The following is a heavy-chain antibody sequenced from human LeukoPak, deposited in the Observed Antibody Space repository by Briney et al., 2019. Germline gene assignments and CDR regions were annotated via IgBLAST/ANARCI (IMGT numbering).Heavy chain of an antibody. Sequence: PSETLSLTCTVSGGSISSSSYYWGWIRQPPGKGLEWIVSIYYSGSTYYNPSLKSRVTISVDTSKNPFSLKLSSVTAADTAVYYCARELWFGELLSPLCHDLWARGTLVTDSS. V-gene: IGHV4-39*02. D-gene: IGHD3-10*01. J-gene: IGHJ2*01. CDR1: GGSISSSSYY. CDR3: ARELWFGELLSPLCHDL. CDR2: IYYSGST.